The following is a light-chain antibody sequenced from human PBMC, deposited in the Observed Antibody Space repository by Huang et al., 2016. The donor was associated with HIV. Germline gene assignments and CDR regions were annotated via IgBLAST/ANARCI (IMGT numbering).Light chain of an antibody. J-gene: IGKJ4*01. V-gene: IGKV3-11*01. Sequence: IVLTQSPATLSWYPGERVTLSCRASQSVGNYIAWYQQHPGQSPKLLLYDTSNRATGTPVRFSGSGSGTDFTLTISSRESEDFAVYYCQQRSSGVTFGGGTKVQVK. CDR3: QQRSSGVT. CDR2: DTS. CDR1: QSVGNY.